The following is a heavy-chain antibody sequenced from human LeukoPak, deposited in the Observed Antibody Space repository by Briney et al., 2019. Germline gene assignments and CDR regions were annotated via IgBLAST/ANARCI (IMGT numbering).Heavy chain of an antibody. J-gene: IGHJ5*02. CDR2: IKQDGSAM. V-gene: IGHV3-7*04. D-gene: IGHD6-13*01. Sequence: GGSLRLSCAASGFTLTTYWMSWVRQTPGKGLEWVANIKQDGSAMYYMDSVKGRFTISRDNAKNSLYLQMSSLTPEDTAVYYCARVAAAVPDQWGQGTLVTVSS. CDR1: GFTLTTYW. CDR3: ARVAAAVPDQ.